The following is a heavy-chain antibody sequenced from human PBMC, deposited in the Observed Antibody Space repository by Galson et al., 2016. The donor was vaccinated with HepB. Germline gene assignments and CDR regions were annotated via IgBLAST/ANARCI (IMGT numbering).Heavy chain of an antibody. D-gene: IGHD1-26*01. CDR3: ARDMYTGSYIIDY. CDR1: GFTFSNHG. V-gene: IGHV3-33*01. J-gene: IGHJ4*02. CDR2: IWADGGNK. Sequence: SLRLSCAASGFTFSNHGMHWVRQAPGKGLECVAVIWADGGNKYYVDSVKGRFTISRDNCKNTVYLQMNSLRADDTAVYYCARDMYTGSYIIDYWGQGTLVTVSS.